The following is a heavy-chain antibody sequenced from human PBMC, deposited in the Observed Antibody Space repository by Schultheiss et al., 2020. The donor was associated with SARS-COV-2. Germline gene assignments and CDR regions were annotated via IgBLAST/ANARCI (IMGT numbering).Heavy chain of an antibody. J-gene: IGHJ4*02. CDR1: GYSFTSYW. Sequence: GESLKISCQGFGYSFTSYWINWVRQVPGKGLEWMGRIDPRDAYTQYSPSFQGHVAFSVGKTISTAFLHWNTLKASDTAMYYCATIAKNTSYFFGYWGQGTLVTVSS. V-gene: IGHV5-10-1*01. CDR2: IDPRDAYT. CDR3: ATIAKNTSYFFGY.